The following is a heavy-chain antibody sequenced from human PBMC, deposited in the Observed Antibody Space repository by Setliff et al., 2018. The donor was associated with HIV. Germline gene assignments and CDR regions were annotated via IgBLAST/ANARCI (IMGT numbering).Heavy chain of an antibody. J-gene: IGHJ4*02. CDR2: ISSSSSSI. V-gene: IGHV3-21*01. Sequence: GGSLRLSCGASGFSFSKYSLSWVRQTPGKGLEWVSSISSSSSSIYYADSVKGRFTISRDNAKNSLYLQMNSLRADDTAMYYCARDDGDYLFDYWGQGTVVTVSS. D-gene: IGHD4-17*01. CDR3: ARDDGDYLFDY. CDR1: GFSFSKYS.